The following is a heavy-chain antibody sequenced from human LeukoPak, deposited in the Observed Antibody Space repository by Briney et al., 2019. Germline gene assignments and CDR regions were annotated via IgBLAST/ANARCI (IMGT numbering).Heavy chain of an antibody. D-gene: IGHD2-2*01. CDR2: IDGSGYIT. V-gene: IGHV3-23*01. CDR3: ARVSRGHQNFDY. CDR1: GFTFGNYA. Sequence: PGGSLGLSCAASGFTFGNYAMNWVRQAPGKGLEWVSAIDGSGYITYYADSVKGRFTISRDNSKDTLSLQMNSLRAEDTAVYYCARVSRGHQNFDYWGQGTLVTVSS. J-gene: IGHJ4*02.